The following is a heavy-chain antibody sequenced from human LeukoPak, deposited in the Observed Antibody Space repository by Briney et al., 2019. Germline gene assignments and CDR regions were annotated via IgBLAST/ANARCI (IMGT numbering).Heavy chain of an antibody. CDR1: GFTFSNYW. V-gene: IGHV3-7*04. D-gene: IGHD3-22*01. CDR2: IKLDGGEK. CDR3: ARGTGYYYDSSGYFLSEYYFNY. J-gene: IGHJ4*02. Sequence: PGGSLRLSCAASGFTFSNYWMTWVRQAPGKGLEWVANIKLDGGEKYYVDSVKGRFTISRDNAKNSLYLQMNSLRAEDTAVYYCARGTGYYYDSSGYFLSEYYFNYWGQGTLVTVSS.